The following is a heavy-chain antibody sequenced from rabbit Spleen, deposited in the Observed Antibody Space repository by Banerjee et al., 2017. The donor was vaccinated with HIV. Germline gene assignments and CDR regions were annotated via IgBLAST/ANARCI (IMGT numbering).Heavy chain of an antibody. CDR1: GVSLNDKDV. J-gene: IGHJ2*01. CDR2: IDTNDGDT. CDR3: ARNYVNAFDP. V-gene: IGHV1S45*01. Sequence: QEQLEESGGGLVKPEGSLTLTCKASGVSLNDKDVMCWVRQAPGKGLEWIACIDTNDGDTDYANWPKGRFTISKTSSTTVTLQMTSLTAADTATYFCARNYVNAFDPWGQGTLVTVS. D-gene: IGHD1-1*01.